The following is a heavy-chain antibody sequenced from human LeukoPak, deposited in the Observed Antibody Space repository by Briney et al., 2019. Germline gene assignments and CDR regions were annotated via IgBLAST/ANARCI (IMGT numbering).Heavy chain of an antibody. J-gene: IGHJ4*02. Sequence: GGSLRLSCAASGFTFTNYAMSWVREAPGKGLEWVSAISGGGGTTYYADSVRGRFTISRDNSKNTLYLQMNSLRAEDTAVYYCASSAGYTGGWYVNWRQGTLVTVSS. V-gene: IGHV3-23*01. CDR3: ASSAGYTGGWYVN. D-gene: IGHD6-19*01. CDR1: GFTFTNYA. CDR2: ISGGGGTT.